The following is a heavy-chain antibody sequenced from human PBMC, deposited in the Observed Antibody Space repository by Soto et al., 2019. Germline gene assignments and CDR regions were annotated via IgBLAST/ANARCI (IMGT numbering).Heavy chain of an antibody. CDR2: ITYDGSNK. J-gene: IGHJ4*02. D-gene: IGHD3-22*01. CDR3: AKESYYYDSSGSLDY. CDR1: GFTFSSYG. V-gene: IGHV3-30*18. Sequence: QVQLVESGGGVVQPGRSLRLSCAASGFTFSSYGMHWVRQAPGKGLEWVAVITYDGSNKYYADSVKGRFTISRDNSKNPLYLQMNSLRAEDTAVYYCAKESYYYDSSGSLDYWGQGTLVTVSS.